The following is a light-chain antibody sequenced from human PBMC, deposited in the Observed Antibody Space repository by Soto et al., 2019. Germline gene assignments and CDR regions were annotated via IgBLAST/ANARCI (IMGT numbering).Light chain of an antibody. CDR1: QYRSNH. J-gene: IGKJ1*01. V-gene: IGKV1-27*01. CDR2: GAF. CDR3: QTYDKAPLT. Sequence: DIQMTQSPSSLSASVGDRVSITCRASQYRSNHLAWYQPKAGKGPKLLIFGAFTLQSGVPSRFSGSGSGTDFSLTRNSLQPEDGATYYCQTYDKAPLTFVPGTQV.